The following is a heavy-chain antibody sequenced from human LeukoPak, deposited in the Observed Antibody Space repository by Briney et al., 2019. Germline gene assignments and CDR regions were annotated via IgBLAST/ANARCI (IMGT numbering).Heavy chain of an antibody. Sequence: PGGSLRLSCAASGFTFSSNAMSWVRQAPGRGLEWVPAISGSGDSTYYADSVKGRFTISRDNSKNTLYLQMNSLRAEDTAVYYCAKVVPYWKVDYWGQGTLVTVSS. J-gene: IGHJ4*02. D-gene: IGHD1-1*01. CDR1: GFTFSSNA. CDR2: ISGSGDST. CDR3: AKVVPYWKVDY. V-gene: IGHV3-23*01.